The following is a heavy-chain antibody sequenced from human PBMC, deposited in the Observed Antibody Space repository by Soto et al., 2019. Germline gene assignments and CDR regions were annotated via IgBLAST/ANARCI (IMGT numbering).Heavy chain of an antibody. Sequence: QVQLQESGPGLVKPSQTLSLTCSVSGVSINSGGYYWSWILHHPGKGLEWLGYIYYTGHTFYNPSLKSRVAMSLDTSKNQFSLKLSSVTAADTAVYYCARVSQLERDAPDIWGQGTMVTVSS. CDR1: GVSINSGGYY. V-gene: IGHV4-31*03. J-gene: IGHJ3*02. CDR3: ARVSQLERDAPDI. D-gene: IGHD1-1*01. CDR2: IYYTGHT.